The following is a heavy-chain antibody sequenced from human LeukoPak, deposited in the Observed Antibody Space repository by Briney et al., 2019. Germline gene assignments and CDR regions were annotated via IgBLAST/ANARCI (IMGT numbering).Heavy chain of an antibody. V-gene: IGHV4-39*07. CDR2: IYYSGST. J-gene: IGHJ4*02. D-gene: IGHD5-18*01. CDR1: GGSISSSSHY. Sequence: SETLSLTCTVSGGSISSSSHYWGWIRQPPGKGLEWIGSIYYSGSTYYNPSLKSRVTISVDTSKNQFSLKLSSVTAADTAVYYCARLRGYNCALDYWGQGTLVTVSS. CDR3: ARLRGYNCALDY.